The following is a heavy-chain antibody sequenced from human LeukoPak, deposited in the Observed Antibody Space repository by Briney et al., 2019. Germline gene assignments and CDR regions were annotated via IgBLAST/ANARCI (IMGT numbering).Heavy chain of an antibody. V-gene: IGHV3-23*01. Sequence: GGSLRLSCAASGFTFSSYAMSWVRQAPGKGLEWVSAISGSGGSTYYADSVKGRFTISRDNSKNTLYLQMNSLRAEDTAVYYCAIRIAAPRDYYYGMDVWGQGTTVTVSS. CDR3: AIRIAAPRDYYYGMDV. CDR1: GFTFSSYA. CDR2: ISGSGGST. D-gene: IGHD6-6*01. J-gene: IGHJ6*02.